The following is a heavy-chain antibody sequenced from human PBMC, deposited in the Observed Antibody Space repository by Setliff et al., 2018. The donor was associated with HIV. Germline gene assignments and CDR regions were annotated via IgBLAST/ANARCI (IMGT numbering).Heavy chain of an antibody. CDR3: ARDHQTMLWLGY. Sequence: SVKVSCKSSGDTFSTYVFTWVRQAPGQGLEWMGGVTPILHTTNYAQKFQGRVTTTADISTRTVYMELSSLTSEDTAIYYCARDHQTMLWLGYWGQGTLVTVSS. CDR1: GDTFSTYV. D-gene: IGHD2-21*01. CDR2: VTPILHTT. V-gene: IGHV1-69*10. J-gene: IGHJ4*02.